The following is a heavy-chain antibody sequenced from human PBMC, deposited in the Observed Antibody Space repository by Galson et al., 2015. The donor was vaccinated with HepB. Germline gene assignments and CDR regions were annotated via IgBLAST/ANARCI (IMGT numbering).Heavy chain of an antibody. J-gene: IGHJ6*02. V-gene: IGHV1-2*02. D-gene: IGHD3-10*01. CDR3: AGRPMVREANGMDV. CDR1: GYTFTGYY. Sequence: SVKVSCKASGYTFTGYYMHWVRQAPGQGLEWMGWINPNSGGTNYAQKFQGRVTMTRDTSISTAYMELSRLRSDDTAVYYCAGRPMVREANGMDVWGQGTTVTVSS. CDR2: INPNSGGT.